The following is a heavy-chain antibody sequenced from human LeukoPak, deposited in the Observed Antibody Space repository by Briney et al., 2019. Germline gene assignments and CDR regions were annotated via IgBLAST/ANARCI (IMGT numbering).Heavy chain of an antibody. CDR3: AKEGGTYDFFGGFFDY. CDR1: GFNFRDAA. D-gene: IGHD3-3*01. V-gene: IGHV3-23*01. J-gene: IGHJ4*02. Sequence: GGSLRLSCAASGFNFRDAAMTWVRQAPGKGLEWVSLIGSVGDSTYYADSVKGRFTISRDNSENTLYLQMNSLRAEDTAIYYCAKEGGTYDFFGGFFDYWGQGTLVTVSS. CDR2: IGSVGDST.